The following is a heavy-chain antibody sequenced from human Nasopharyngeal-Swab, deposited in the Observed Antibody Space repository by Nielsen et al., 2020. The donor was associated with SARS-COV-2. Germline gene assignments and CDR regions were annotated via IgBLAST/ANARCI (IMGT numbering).Heavy chain of an antibody. CDR3: ASEGAPIDSYGFRDKGLLGY. Sequence: SVKVSCKASGGTFSSYAISWVRQPPGQGLEWMGGIIPIFGTANYAQKFQGRVTITADESTSTAYMELSSLRSEDTAVYYCASEGAPIDSYGFRDKGLLGYWGQGTLVTVSS. CDR1: GGTFSSYA. CDR2: IIPIFGTA. D-gene: IGHD5-18*01. V-gene: IGHV1-69*13. J-gene: IGHJ4*02.